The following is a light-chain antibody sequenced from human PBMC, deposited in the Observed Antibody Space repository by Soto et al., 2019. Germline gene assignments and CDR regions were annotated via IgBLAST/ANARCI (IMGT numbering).Light chain of an antibody. Sequence: QSVLTQTPSASGTPGQRVTLSCSGSSSNIGSNYVYWYQHLPGTAPKLLIYRNNQRPSRVPDRFSGSKSATSASLAISGLRSEDEADYYCAAWDDSLSGVVFGGGTKLTVL. J-gene: IGLJ2*01. CDR3: AAWDDSLSGVV. CDR1: SSNIGSNY. V-gene: IGLV1-47*01. CDR2: RNN.